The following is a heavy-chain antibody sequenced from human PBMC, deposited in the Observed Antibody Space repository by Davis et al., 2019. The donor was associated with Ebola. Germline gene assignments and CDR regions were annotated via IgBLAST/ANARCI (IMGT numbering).Heavy chain of an antibody. Sequence: GESLKISCAASGFTFSSYAMSWVRQAPGKGLEWVSAISGSGGSTYYADSVKGRFTISRDNSKNTLYLQMNGLRAEDTAVYYCAKAWLRYFDWSLGNYFDYWGQGTLVTVSS. D-gene: IGHD3-9*01. CDR2: ISGSGGST. V-gene: IGHV3-23*01. CDR3: AKAWLRYFDWSLGNYFDY. CDR1: GFTFSSYA. J-gene: IGHJ4*02.